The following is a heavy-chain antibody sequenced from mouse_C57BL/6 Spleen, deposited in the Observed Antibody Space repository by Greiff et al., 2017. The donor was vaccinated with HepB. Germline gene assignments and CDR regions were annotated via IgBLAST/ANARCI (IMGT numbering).Heavy chain of an antibody. CDR3: ARSGTAQAHDY. Sequence: QVQLQQSGPVLVKPGASVKISCKASGYAFSSSWMNWVKQRPGKGLEWIGRIYPGNGDTNYNGKFKGKATLTAGKSSSTAYMQLSSLTSEDSAVYFCARSGTAQAHDYWGQGTTLTVSS. J-gene: IGHJ2*01. CDR1: GYAFSSSW. D-gene: IGHD3-2*02. V-gene: IGHV1-82*01. CDR2: IYPGNGDT.